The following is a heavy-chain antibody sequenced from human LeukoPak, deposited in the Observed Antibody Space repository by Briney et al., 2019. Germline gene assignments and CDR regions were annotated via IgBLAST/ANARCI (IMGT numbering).Heavy chain of an antibody. CDR2: IYTSGST. CDR3: ARDLAARRADAFDI. Sequence: SETLSLTCTVSGGSISSYYWSWIRQPPGKGLEWIGRIYTSGSTNYNPSLKSRVTMSVDTSKNQFSLKLSSVTAADTAVYYCARDLAARRADAFDIWGQGTMVTVSS. CDR1: GGSISSYY. D-gene: IGHD6-6*01. J-gene: IGHJ3*02. V-gene: IGHV4-4*07.